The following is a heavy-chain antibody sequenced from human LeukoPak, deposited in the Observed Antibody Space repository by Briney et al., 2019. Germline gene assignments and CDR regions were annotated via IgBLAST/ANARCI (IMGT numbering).Heavy chain of an antibody. D-gene: IGHD5-24*01. Sequence: GEFLKISCKGSGYSFSTYWIGWVRQMPGKGLEWMGIIYPDDSDTRYNPSFQGQFTISADKSISTAYLQWGSLKTSDTAMYFCAREANGYYFDSWGQGTLVTVSS. CDR2: IYPDDSDT. CDR3: AREANGYYFDS. J-gene: IGHJ4*02. V-gene: IGHV5-51*01. CDR1: GYSFSTYW.